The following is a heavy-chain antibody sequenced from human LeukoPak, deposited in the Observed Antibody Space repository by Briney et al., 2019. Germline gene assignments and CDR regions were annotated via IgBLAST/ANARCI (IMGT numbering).Heavy chain of an antibody. J-gene: IGHJ2*01. Sequence: GESLRISCKGSGYTFTNYWIGWVRQMPGKGLEWMGRIDPSDSYTNHSPSFRGHVTISADKSISTAYLQCSTLQASDTAIYYCARRGMGYSGYDGYWYFDLWGRGTLVTVSS. CDR3: ARRGMGYSGYDGYWYFDL. D-gene: IGHD5-12*01. CDR1: GYTFTNYW. CDR2: IDPSDSYT. V-gene: IGHV5-10-1*01.